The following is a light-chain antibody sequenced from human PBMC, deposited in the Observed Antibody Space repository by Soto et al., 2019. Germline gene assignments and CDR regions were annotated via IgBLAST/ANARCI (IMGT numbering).Light chain of an antibody. J-gene: IGLJ2*01. CDR3: QTWGPGFRV. CDR1: SGHTNYA. CDR2: VNNDGSQ. V-gene: IGLV4-69*01. Sequence: QSVLTQSPSASASLGASVKLTCILSSGHTNYAIAWHQQQPEKGPRYLMKVNNDGSQNKGDGIPDRFSGSSSGAERYLTISSLQSEDEADYYCQTWGPGFRVFGGGTKLTVL.